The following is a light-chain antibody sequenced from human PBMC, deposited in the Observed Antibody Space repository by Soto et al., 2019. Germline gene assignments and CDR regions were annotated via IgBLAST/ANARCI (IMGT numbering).Light chain of an antibody. CDR2: DAS. J-gene: IGKJ1*01. V-gene: IGKV1-33*01. CDR1: QDISNY. Sequence: DIQMTQSPSSLSASVGDRVTITCQASQDISNYLNWYQQKPGKAPKLLIYDASNLETGVPSRFSGSGSGTDFTFTISSLQPEGIATYYCQQYDNLPRTFCQGTKLEIK. CDR3: QQYDNLPRT.